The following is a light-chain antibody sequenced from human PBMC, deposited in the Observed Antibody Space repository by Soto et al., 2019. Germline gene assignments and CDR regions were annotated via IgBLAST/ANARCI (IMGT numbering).Light chain of an antibody. Sequence: QSLLTQPASVSGSPGRSITISCTGTSSDIGTYNLVSWYQHYPGKAPKLMIYEGIKRPSGVSNRFSGSKSGNTAFLTISGLQAEDEADYYCCSYAGSGTDNYVFGSGTKVTVL. J-gene: IGLJ1*01. CDR3: CSYAGSGTDNYV. CDR1: SSDIGTYNL. CDR2: EGI. V-gene: IGLV2-23*01.